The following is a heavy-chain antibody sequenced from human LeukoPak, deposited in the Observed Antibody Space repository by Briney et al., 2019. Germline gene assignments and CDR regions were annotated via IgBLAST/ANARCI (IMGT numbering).Heavy chain of an antibody. J-gene: IGHJ3*02. CDR3: ARGRGYCSSTSCNAFDI. D-gene: IGHD2-2*01. V-gene: IGHV1-69*05. CDR1: GGTFSSNA. Sequence: ASVKVSSKAPGGTFSSNAITWARQAPGQGLEWLGGIIPIFGTPNYARTFQGRVTITTDESTNIVYMEFSSLKSEDTAVYYCARGRGYCSSTSCNAFDIWGQGTMVTVSS. CDR2: IIPIFGTP.